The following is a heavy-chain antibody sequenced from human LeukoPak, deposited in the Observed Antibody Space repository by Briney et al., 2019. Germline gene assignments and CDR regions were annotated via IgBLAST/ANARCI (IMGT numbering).Heavy chain of an antibody. CDR3: ARERSSSSQGLGIDY. D-gene: IGHD6-13*01. CDR2: INPNSGGT. J-gene: IGHJ4*02. CDR1: GYTFTCYY. V-gene: IGHV1-2*02. Sequence: GASVTVSFKASGYTFTCYYMHWVRQAHGQGLEWMGWINPNSGGTNYAQKLQGRVTMTRDTSISIAYMELSRLRSDDTAVYYCARERSSSSQGLGIDYWGQGTLVTVSS.